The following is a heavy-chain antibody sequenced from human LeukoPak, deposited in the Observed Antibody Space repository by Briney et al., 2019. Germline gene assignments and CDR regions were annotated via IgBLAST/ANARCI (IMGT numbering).Heavy chain of an antibody. CDR3: ARDTYYYDSSGYYFFDY. D-gene: IGHD3-22*01. Sequence: SETLSLTCTVSGDSISSGDYYWSWIRQPAGKGLEWIGRISSSGSTNYNPSLKSRVTISVDTSKNQFSLKLSSVTAADTAVYYCARDTYYYDSSGYYFFDYWGQGTLVTVSS. CDR2: ISSSGST. J-gene: IGHJ4*02. V-gene: IGHV4-61*02. CDR1: GDSISSGDYY.